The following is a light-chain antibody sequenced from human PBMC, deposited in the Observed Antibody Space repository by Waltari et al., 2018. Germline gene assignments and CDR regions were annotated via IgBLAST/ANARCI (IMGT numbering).Light chain of an antibody. CDR3: SSHTTSSTLV. V-gene: IGLV2-14*03. Sequence: QSALTQPASVSGSPGQSITISCPGSSDDVGRYKFVSWYQQHPGKVPKLLIFDVTDRPSGVSDHFSGSKSGNTASLTISGLQPEDEADYYCSSHTTSSTLVFGGGTRVTVL. J-gene: IGLJ2*01. CDR1: SDDVGRYKF. CDR2: DVT.